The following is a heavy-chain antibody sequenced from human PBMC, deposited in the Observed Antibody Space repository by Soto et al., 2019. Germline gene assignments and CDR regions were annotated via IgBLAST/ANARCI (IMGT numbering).Heavy chain of an antibody. CDR1: GYTFTGYY. CDR3: ARAYYDILTGPLGGFDY. Sequence: GASVKVSCKASGYTFTGYYIHWVRQAPGQGLEWMGWINPNSGGTNYAQKFQGWVTMTRDTSISTAYMELSRLRSDDTAVYYCARAYYDILTGPLGGFDYWGQGTLVTVSS. D-gene: IGHD3-9*01. CDR2: INPNSGGT. V-gene: IGHV1-2*04. J-gene: IGHJ4*02.